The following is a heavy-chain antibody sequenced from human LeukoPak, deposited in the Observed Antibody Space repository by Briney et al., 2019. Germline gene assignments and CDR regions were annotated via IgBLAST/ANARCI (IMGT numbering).Heavy chain of an antibody. D-gene: IGHD1-1*01. Sequence: SETRSFTCTVPGASISNYYWSWIRQPPGKGLDSIGYVSYSGRTNHNPSLKSRVTISADTSKNQFSLKLTSVTAADTAVYYCARHERGAENLDYWGQGTLVTVSS. CDR1: GASISNYY. CDR2: VSYSGRT. V-gene: IGHV4-59*08. J-gene: IGHJ4*02. CDR3: ARHERGAENLDY.